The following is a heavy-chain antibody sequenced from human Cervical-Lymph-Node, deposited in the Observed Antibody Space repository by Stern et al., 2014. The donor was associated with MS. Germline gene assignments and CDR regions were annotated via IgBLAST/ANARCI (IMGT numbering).Heavy chain of an antibody. CDR3: ATLYDSSGNYGMEV. Sequence: HVQLVQSRAQVKKPGASVKVSCKGSGYTFIRYYIQWVRQASGQGLEWMGIVSAHGGSASYAQKFQGRVPMASDTSTSTVSMDLSSLRSEDTAVYYCATLYDSSGNYGMEVWGQGTTVIVSS. CDR2: VSAHGGSA. V-gene: IGHV1-46*01. D-gene: IGHD5/OR15-5a*01. CDR1: GYTFIRYY. J-gene: IGHJ6*02.